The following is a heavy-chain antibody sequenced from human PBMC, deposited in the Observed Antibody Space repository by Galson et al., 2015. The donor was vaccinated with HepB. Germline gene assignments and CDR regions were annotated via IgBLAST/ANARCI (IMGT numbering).Heavy chain of an antibody. Sequence: SVKVSCKASGGTFSSYAINWVRQAPGQGLEWMGGIIPIFGTGNHAQKFQGRVTITADESTSTAYMELGSLRSEDAAVYYCARVFEGTSGGGSFDIWGQGTMVTVSS. V-gene: IGHV1-69*13. CDR2: IIPIFGTG. CDR3: ARVFEGTSGGGSFDI. CDR1: GGTFSSYA. J-gene: IGHJ3*02. D-gene: IGHD1-14*01.